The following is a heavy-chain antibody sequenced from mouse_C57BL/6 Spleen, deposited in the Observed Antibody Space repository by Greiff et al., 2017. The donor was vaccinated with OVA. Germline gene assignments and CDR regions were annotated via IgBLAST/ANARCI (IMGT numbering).Heavy chain of an antibody. CDR2: IYPGDGDT. CDR1: GYAFSSSW. D-gene: IGHD3-3*01. CDR3: ARLGQADY. Sequence: QVQLKQSGPELVKPGASVKISCKASGYAFSSSWMNWVKQRPGKGLEWIGRIYPGDGDTNYNGNFKGKATLTADKSSSTAYMQLSSLTSEDSAVYFCARLGQADYWGQGTTLTVSS. V-gene: IGHV1-82*01. J-gene: IGHJ2*01.